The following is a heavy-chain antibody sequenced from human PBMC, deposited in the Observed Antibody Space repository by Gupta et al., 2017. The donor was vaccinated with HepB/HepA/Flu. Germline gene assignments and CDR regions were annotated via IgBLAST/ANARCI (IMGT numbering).Heavy chain of an antibody. J-gene: IGHJ3*02. CDR2: IYYLGNT. CDR3: ARVVGVVIHAFDI. CDR1: GDSVDSGGNY. Sequence: VQLQESGPGLVEPSQTLSLTCSVSGDSVDSGGNYWTWIRQHPGKGLEWIGYIYYLGNTHYNPSLKSRLNISLDTSKNQFSLRLSSVTAADTAIYYCARVVGVVIHAFDIWGQGTMVTVSS. V-gene: IGHV4-31*03. D-gene: IGHD3-3*01.